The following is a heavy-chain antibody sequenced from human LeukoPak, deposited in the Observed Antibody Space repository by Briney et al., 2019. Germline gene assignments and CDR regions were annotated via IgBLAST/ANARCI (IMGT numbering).Heavy chain of an antibody. Sequence: PSQTLSLTCTVSGGSISSGDYYWSWIRQPPGKGLEWIGSIYYSGSTYYNPSLKSRVTISVDTSKNQFSLKLSSVTAADTAVYYCARPRAVAGTPWFDPWGQGTLVTVSS. D-gene: IGHD6-19*01. J-gene: IGHJ5*02. CDR2: IYYSGST. CDR3: ARPRAVAGTPWFDP. V-gene: IGHV4-39*01. CDR1: GGSISSGDYY.